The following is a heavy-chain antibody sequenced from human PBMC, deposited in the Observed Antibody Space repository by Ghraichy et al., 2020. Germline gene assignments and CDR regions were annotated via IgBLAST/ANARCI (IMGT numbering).Heavy chain of an antibody. J-gene: IGHJ4*02. D-gene: IGHD3-22*01. CDR1: GGSISSSSYY. Sequence: SETLSLTCTVSGGSISSSSYYWGWIRQPPGKGLEWIGSIYYSGSTYYNPSLKSRVTISVDTSKNQFSLKLSSVTAADTAVYYCARHTYYYDSSHWGQGTLVTVSS. V-gene: IGHV4-39*01. CDR2: IYYSGST. CDR3: ARHTYYYDSSH.